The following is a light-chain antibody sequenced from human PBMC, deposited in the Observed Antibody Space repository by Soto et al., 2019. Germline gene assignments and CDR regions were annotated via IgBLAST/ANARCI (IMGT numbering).Light chain of an antibody. CDR1: SSDISIYNY. V-gene: IGLV2-14*01. CDR3: CSYTSSTNYV. Sequence: QSVLTQPGSVSGSPGQSITISCTGTSSDISIYNYVSWYQQHPGKAPKLIIYEVSNRPSGISNRFSGAKSGNTASLTISGLQVEDEADYYCCSYTSSTNYVFGAGTKVTVL. CDR2: EVS. J-gene: IGLJ1*01.